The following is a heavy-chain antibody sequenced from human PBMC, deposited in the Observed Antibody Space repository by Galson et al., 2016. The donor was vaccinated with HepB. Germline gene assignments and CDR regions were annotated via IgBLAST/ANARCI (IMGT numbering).Heavy chain of an antibody. J-gene: IGHJ5*02. CDR3: ASGPIFGVVMRWFDP. V-gene: IGHV4-34*01. CDR1: GGSFSGYY. CDR2: INHSGST. Sequence: LSLTCAVYGGSFSGYYWSWIRQPPGKGLEWIGEINHSGSTNYNPSLKSRVTISVDTSKNQFSLKLSSVTAADTAVYYCASGPIFGVVMRWFDPWGRGTLVTVSS. D-gene: IGHD3-3*01.